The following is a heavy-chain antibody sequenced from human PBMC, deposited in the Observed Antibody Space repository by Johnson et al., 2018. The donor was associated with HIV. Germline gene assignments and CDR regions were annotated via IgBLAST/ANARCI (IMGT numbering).Heavy chain of an antibody. J-gene: IGHJ3*02. V-gene: IGHV3-33*01. Sequence: VQLVESGGGVVQPGRSLRLSCAASGFTFSSYGVHWVRQAPGKGLEWVAVIWYDGSNNYYADSVKGRFTISKDNSRNTLFLHMNSLRADDTAVYYCARGAAFDIWGQGIMVTVSS. CDR2: IWYDGSNN. CDR1: GFTFSSYG. CDR3: ARGAAFDI.